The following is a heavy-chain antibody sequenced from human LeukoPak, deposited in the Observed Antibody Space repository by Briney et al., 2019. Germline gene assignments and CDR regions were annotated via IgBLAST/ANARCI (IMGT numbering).Heavy chain of an antibody. CDR3: ARGFFLPLSQHRAFDI. CDR1: GYTFTSYY. V-gene: IGHV1-8*02. D-gene: IGHD2/OR15-2a*01. CDR2: MNPNSGNT. J-gene: IGHJ3*02. Sequence: GASVKVSCKASGYTFTSYYMHWVRQATGQGLEWMGWMNPNSGNTGYAQKFQGRVTMTRNTSISTAYMELSSLRSEDTAVYYCARGFFLPLSQHRAFDIWGQGTMVTVSS.